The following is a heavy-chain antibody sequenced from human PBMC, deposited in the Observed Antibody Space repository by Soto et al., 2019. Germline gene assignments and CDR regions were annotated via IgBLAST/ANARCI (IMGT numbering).Heavy chain of an antibody. Sequence: GGSLRLSCSASGFTFGAYPVSWFRQPPGEGLQWVGFIRSKAYGATTEFAASVRRRFTISRDAYISIAYLQMNSLNSEDTAVYFCDRGVILWERTPYHFDYWGQGTLVPVSS. CDR3: DRGVILWERTPYHFDY. CDR1: GFTFGAYP. CDR2: IRSKAYGATT. V-gene: IGHV3-49*03. D-gene: IGHD1-1*01. J-gene: IGHJ4*02.